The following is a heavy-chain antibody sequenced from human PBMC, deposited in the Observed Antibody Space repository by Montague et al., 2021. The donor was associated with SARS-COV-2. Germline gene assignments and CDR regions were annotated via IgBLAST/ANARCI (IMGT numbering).Heavy chain of an antibody. J-gene: IGHJ4*02. Sequence: SETLSLTCTVSGGSVSRGSYYWSWIREPPGKGQEWIGYIYDSGITHYAIVITHYNPSLRSGVPISVDRSVNQFSLSLSSVAAADTAVYYCAGSDGYNQTMDYWGQGTLVTVSS. CDR2: IYDSGIT. D-gene: IGHD5-24*01. CDR3: AGSDGYNQTMDY. CDR1: GGSVSRGSYY. V-gene: IGHV4-61*01.